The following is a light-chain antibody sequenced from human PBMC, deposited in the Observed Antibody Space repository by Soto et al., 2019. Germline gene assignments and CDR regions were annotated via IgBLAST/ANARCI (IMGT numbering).Light chain of an antibody. CDR2: GAS. J-gene: IGKJ2*01. V-gene: IGKV3-20*01. CDR1: QSVSSNF. Sequence: EIVLTQSPGTLSLSPGERATLSCRASQSVSSNFLAWYQQKPGQPPRLLMYGASRRATSIPDRFSGSGSGTDFTLTISRLEPEDFAVYYCQHYGPPRYTFGQGTKLEIK. CDR3: QHYGPPRYT.